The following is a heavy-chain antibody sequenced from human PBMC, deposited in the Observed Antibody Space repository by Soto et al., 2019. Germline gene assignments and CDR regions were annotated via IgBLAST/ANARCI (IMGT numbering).Heavy chain of an antibody. Sequence: EVQLVQSGAEVQKSGESLKISGKDSGYSFTNYWIAWVRQMPGKGLEWMGIIYPGDSRTRYSPSFQDQVTISVDKSISTVYLQWSSLKASDTAMYYCARDIDYGGNSEASDIWGKGTMFTVSS. V-gene: IGHV5-51*03. J-gene: IGHJ3*02. CDR2: IYPGDSRT. CDR3: ARDIDYGGNSEASDI. CDR1: GYSFTNYW. D-gene: IGHD4-17*01.